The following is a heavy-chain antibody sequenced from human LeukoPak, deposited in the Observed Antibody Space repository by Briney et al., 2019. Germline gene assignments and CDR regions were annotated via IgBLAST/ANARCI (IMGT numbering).Heavy chain of an antibody. J-gene: IGHJ4*02. Sequence: GGSLRLSRAASGFTFTRNAMAWVRQAPGKGLEWVSAIDGSGGTTFYADSVKGRVTISRVQSTNTVYLQMNSLRADDTAVYYCAKAHCSSTSCSRADNWGQGTPVTVSS. CDR3: AKAHCSSTSCSRADN. CDR2: IDGSGGTT. V-gene: IGHV3-23*01. CDR1: GFTFTRNA. D-gene: IGHD2-2*01.